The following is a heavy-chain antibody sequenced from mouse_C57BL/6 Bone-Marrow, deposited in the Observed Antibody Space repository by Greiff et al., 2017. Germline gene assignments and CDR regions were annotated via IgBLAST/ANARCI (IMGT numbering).Heavy chain of an antibody. CDR3: ARFGYD. V-gene: IGHV1-69*01. CDR1: GYTFTSYW. Sequence: QVQLQQPGAELVMPGASVKLSCKASGYTFTSYWMHWVKQRPGQGLEWIGEIDPSDSYTNYNQKFKGKSTLTVHKSSSTAYMQLSSLTSEDSAVYYCARFGYDWGQGTLVTVSA. J-gene: IGHJ3*01. CDR2: IDPSDSYT. D-gene: IGHD2-2*01.